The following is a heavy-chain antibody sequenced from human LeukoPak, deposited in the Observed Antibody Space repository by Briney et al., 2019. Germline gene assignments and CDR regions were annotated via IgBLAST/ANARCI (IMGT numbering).Heavy chain of an antibody. CDR2: IYTSGST. J-gene: IGHJ3*02. CDR1: GGSISSYY. D-gene: IGHD3-22*01. Sequence: PSETLSLTCTVSGGSISSYYWSWIRQPAGKGLEWIGRIYTSGSTNYNPSLKSRVTMSVDTSKNQFSLKLSSVTAADTAVYYCARGGNYYDSSGYNDAFDIWGQGTMVTVSS. V-gene: IGHV4-4*07. CDR3: ARGGNYYDSSGYNDAFDI.